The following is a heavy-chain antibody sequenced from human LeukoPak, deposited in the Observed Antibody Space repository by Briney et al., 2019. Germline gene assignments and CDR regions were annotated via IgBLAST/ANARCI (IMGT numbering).Heavy chain of an antibody. CDR1: GFTFSDYY. CDR2: MSSRSAYT. J-gene: IGHJ6*02. D-gene: IGHD3-10*01. Sequence: PGGSLRPSCAAHGFTFSDYYMSWIRQAPGKGLEWLSSMSSRSAYTNYIDSVKGRFTISRDNAKNSLYLQMNSLRADDTAVYYCARPPDYYGSGSSHIDYYYGMDVWGRGTTVTVS. V-gene: IGHV3-11*03. CDR3: ARPPDYYGSGSSHIDYYYGMDV.